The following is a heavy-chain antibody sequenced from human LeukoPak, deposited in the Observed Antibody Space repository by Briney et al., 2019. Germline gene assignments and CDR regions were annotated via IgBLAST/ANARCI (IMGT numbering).Heavy chain of an antibody. D-gene: IGHD6-13*01. CDR1: GFTFSSYA. Sequence: GGSLRLSCAASGFTFSSYAMHWVRQAPGKGLEWVAVISYDGSNKYYADSVKGRFTISRDNSKNTLYLQMNSLRAEDTAVYYCVRDLGYSSSGTHFDYWGQGTLVTVSS. CDR3: VRDLGYSSSGTHFDY. J-gene: IGHJ4*02. V-gene: IGHV3-30-3*01. CDR2: ISYDGSNK.